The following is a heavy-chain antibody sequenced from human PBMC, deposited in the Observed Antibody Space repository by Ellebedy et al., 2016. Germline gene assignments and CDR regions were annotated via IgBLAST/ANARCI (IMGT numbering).Heavy chain of an antibody. D-gene: IGHD4-11*01. CDR3: AHRTTVTSVDY. Sequence: SGPTLVKPTQTLTLTCTFSGFSFTSSAMCVGWIRQPPGKAPEWLAFIYWNDDKRYSPALKSRLTITKDTSKNQVVLTMTNMDPVDTATYYCAHRTTVTSVDYWGQGTLVTVSS. V-gene: IGHV2-5*01. CDR1: GFSFTSSAMC. CDR2: IYWNDDK. J-gene: IGHJ4*02.